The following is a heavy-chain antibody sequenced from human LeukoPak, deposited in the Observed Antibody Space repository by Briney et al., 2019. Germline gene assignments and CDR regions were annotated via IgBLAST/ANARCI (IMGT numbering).Heavy chain of an antibody. D-gene: IGHD2-15*01. V-gene: IGHV3-30*03. CDR1: GFTFSTYG. J-gene: IGHJ6*02. Sequence: GGSLRLSCAASGFTFSTYGMHWVRQAPGKGLEWVAVISYDGSNKYYTDSVKGRFTISRDNSKNTLYLQMNSLRTEDTAVYYCASVALDVWGQGTTVTVSS. CDR3: ASVALDV. CDR2: ISYDGSNK.